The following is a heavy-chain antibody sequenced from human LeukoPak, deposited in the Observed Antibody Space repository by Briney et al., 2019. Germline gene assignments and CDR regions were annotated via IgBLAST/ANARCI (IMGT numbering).Heavy chain of an antibody. Sequence: GGSLRLSCAASGFTFSHAWMAWVRQAPGKGLEWVANINQDGSTKQYVDSVRGRFTISRDNAKNSLYLQMNSLRAEDSGLYHCARDMKGNLDYWGQGTLVTVSS. CDR2: INQDGSTK. CDR1: GFTFSHAW. V-gene: IGHV3-7*01. CDR3: ARDMKGNLDY. D-gene: IGHD3-16*01. J-gene: IGHJ4*02.